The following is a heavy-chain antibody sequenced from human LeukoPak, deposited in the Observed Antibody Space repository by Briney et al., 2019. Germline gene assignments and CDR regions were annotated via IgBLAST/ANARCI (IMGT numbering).Heavy chain of an antibody. Sequence: PSETLSLTCNVSGGSISNYYWSWIRQPPGKGLEWIGYIYYSGRTNYNPSLKSRVTISVDTSKNQFSLKLSSVTAADTAVYYCARVPTGYGGNDWYAFDIWGQGTMVTVSS. CDR3: ARVPTGYGGNDWYAFDI. J-gene: IGHJ3*02. D-gene: IGHD4-23*01. CDR1: GGSISNYY. CDR2: IYYSGRT. V-gene: IGHV4-59*08.